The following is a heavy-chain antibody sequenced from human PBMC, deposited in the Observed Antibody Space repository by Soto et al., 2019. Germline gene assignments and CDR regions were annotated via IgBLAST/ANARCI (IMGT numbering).Heavy chain of an antibody. CDR1: GGSFNDYF. CDR3: ARQPVSLNGKYFFYSYGLDV. V-gene: IGHV4-34*01. CDR2: IHHSGST. D-gene: IGHD1-1*01. Sequence: QVQLQQWGAGLLKPSETLSLACAVYGGSFNDYFWSWMRQPPGKGLEWIGEIHHSGSTHYNPALKCRVTISVDTSKNQFSLRLRSVTAADTAVYYCARQPVSLNGKYFFYSYGLDVWGQGTTVTVSS. J-gene: IGHJ6*02.